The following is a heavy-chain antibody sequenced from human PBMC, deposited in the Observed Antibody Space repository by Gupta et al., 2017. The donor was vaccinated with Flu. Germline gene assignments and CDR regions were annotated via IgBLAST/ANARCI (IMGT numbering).Heavy chain of an antibody. CDR2: IYHSGST. CDR1: GGSISSSNW. CDR3: ARVKFKYYDSFGHSSYFDY. J-gene: IGHJ4*02. Sequence: QVQLQESGPGLVKPSGTLSLTCAVSGGSISSSNWWSWVRQPPGKGLEWIGEIYHSGSTNYNPSLKSRVTISVDKSKNQFSLKLSSVTAADPAVYYCARVKFKYYDSFGHSSYFDYWGQGTLGTGSS. V-gene: IGHV4-4*02. D-gene: IGHD3-22*01.